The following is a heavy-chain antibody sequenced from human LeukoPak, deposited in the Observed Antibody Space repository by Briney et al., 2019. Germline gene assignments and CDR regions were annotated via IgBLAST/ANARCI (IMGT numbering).Heavy chain of an antibody. Sequence: GGSLRLSCAASGFTFSDYYMGWIRQSPGKGLEWVSYISSSSSYTNYADSVKGRFTSSRDNSKNTLYLQMISLRAEDTAVYYCAKTGYRSGSSCYLGDYWGQGTLVTVSS. V-gene: IGHV3-11*03. D-gene: IGHD2-15*01. J-gene: IGHJ4*02. CDR3: AKTGYRSGSSCYLGDY. CDR1: GFTFSDYY. CDR2: ISSSSSYT.